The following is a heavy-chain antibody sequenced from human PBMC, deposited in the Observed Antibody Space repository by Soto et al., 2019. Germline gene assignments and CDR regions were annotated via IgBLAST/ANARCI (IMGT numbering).Heavy chain of an antibody. CDR2: INHSGST. V-gene: IGHV4-34*01. J-gene: IGHJ4*02. Sequence: SSETLSLTCAVYGGSFSCYYWSWIRQPPGKGLEWIGEINHSGSTNYNPSLKSRVTISVDTSKNQFSLKLSSVTAADTAVYYCARGSKQGRVIGKYYFDYWGQGTLVTVSS. D-gene: IGHD2-15*01. CDR3: ARGSKQGRVIGKYYFDY. CDR1: GGSFSCYY.